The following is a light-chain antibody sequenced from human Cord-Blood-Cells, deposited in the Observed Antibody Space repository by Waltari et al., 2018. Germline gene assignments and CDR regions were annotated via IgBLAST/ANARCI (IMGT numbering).Light chain of an antibody. Sequence: QSALAQPASVSRSPGHSITISCTGTSTDVGSSKLVSWYQQHPGKAPKLMIYEGSKRPSGVSNRFSGSKAGNTASLTISGLQAEDEADYYCCSYAGSSTWVFGGGTKLTVL. CDR1: STDVGSSKL. V-gene: IGLV2-23*01. J-gene: IGLJ3*02. CDR2: EGS. CDR3: CSYAGSSTWV.